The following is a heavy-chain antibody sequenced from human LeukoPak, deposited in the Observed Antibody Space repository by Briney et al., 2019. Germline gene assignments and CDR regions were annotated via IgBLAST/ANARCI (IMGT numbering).Heavy chain of an antibody. CDR1: GGSISSYY. V-gene: IGHV4-4*07. CDR2: IYTSGST. Sequence: SETLSLTCTVSGGSISSYYWSWIRQPAGKGLEWIGRIYTSGSTNYNPSLKSRVTMSVDTSKNQFSLKLCSVTAADTAVYYRARSGPNCSGGSCYYRRAFDIWGQGTMVTVSS. J-gene: IGHJ3*02. D-gene: IGHD2-15*01. CDR3: ARSGPNCSGGSCYYRRAFDI.